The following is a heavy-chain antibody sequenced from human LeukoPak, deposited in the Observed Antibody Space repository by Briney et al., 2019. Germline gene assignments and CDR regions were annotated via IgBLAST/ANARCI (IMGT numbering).Heavy chain of an antibody. Sequence: ASVKLSCKASGYTFTRYYMHWVRQAPGQGLEWMGWINPNSGGTNYAQKFQGRVTMTRDTSISTAYMELSRLRSDDTAVYYCARSKIDSGYYGPFDYWGQGTLVTVSS. D-gene: IGHD3-22*01. CDR3: ARSKIDSGYYGPFDY. V-gene: IGHV1-2*02. CDR2: INPNSGGT. CDR1: GYTFTRYY. J-gene: IGHJ4*02.